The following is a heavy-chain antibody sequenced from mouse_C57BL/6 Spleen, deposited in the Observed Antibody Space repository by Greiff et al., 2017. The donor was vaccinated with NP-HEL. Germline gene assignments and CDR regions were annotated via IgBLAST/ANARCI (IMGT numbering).Heavy chain of an antibody. CDR1: GYAFSSSW. Sequence: VQLQQSGPELVKPGASVKISCKASGYAFSSSWMNWVKQRPGKGLEWIGRIYPGDGYTNYNGKFKGKATLTADKSSSTAYMQLSSLTSEDSAVYFGARCHYEDDGVSAYWGQGTLVTVSA. CDR2: IYPGDGYT. D-gene: IGHD2-4*01. V-gene: IGHV1-82*01. J-gene: IGHJ3*01. CDR3: ARCHYEDDGVSAY.